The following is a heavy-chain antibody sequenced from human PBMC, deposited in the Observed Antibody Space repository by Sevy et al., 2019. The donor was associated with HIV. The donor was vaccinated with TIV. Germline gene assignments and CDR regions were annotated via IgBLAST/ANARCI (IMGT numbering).Heavy chain of an antibody. CDR3: ARDEIVATVFDY. Sequence: SETLSLTCTVSGGSISSGDYYWSWIRQPPGKGLEWIGYIYYSGSTYYNPSLKSRVTISVDTSKNQFSRKLSSVTAADTAVYYCARDEIVATVFDYWGQGTLVTVSS. V-gene: IGHV4-30-4*01. CDR2: IYYSGST. J-gene: IGHJ4*02. D-gene: IGHD5-12*01. CDR1: GGSISSGDYY.